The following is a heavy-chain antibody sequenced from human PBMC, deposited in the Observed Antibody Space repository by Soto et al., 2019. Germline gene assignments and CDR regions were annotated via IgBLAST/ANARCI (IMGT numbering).Heavy chain of an antibody. V-gene: IGHV3-74*03. CDR3: ARSVRSGTYPYYYYAVDV. D-gene: IGHD3-10*01. J-gene: IGHJ6*01. CDR2: IHSNGNIT. Sequence: PGGSLRLSCAASGFTFSAYWMHWVRQAPGKGLVWVSRIHSNGNITTYADFVKGRFTISRDNAKNTLYLQMNSLRAEDTAVYYCARSVRSGTYPYYYYAVDVWGQGTTVTVSS. CDR1: GFTFSAYW.